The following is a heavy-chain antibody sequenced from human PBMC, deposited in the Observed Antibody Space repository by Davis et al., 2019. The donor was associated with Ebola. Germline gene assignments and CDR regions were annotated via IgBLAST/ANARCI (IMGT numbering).Heavy chain of an antibody. CDR2: IWHDGTT. V-gene: IGHV4-38-2*01. D-gene: IGHD3-22*01. CDR1: GFIVSENY. J-gene: IGHJ4*02. Sequence: MPGGSLRLSCAASGFIVSENYMSWVRQSPGKGLEWIGSIWHDGTTYYNPSLKSRVAISVDTSKNQFLLNMSSVTAADTAVYYCARLVAYYYDSSGYSSKYYFDYWGQGTLVTVSS. CDR3: ARLVAYYYDSSGYSSKYYFDY.